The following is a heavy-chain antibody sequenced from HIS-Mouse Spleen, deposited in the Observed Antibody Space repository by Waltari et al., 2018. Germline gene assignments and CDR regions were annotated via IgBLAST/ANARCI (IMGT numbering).Heavy chain of an antibody. CDR2: INYSGST. Sequence: QLQLQESGPGLVKPSETLPLTCTVSGGSISSSSYYWGWIRQPPGKGLEWIGRINYSGSTYYNPSLKSRVTISVDTSKNQFSLKLSAVTAADTAVYYCAREIPYSSSWYDWYFDLWGRGTLVTVSS. J-gene: IGHJ2*01. CDR3: AREIPYSSSWYDWYFDL. D-gene: IGHD6-13*01. V-gene: IGHV4-39*07. CDR1: GGSISSSSYY.